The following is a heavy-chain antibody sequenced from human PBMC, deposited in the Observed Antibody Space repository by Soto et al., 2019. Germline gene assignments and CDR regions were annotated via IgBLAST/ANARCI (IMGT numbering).Heavy chain of an antibody. D-gene: IGHD6-19*01. CDR3: ARAPAGWYPGAFDI. J-gene: IGHJ3*02. CDR1: GFTFSSYW. Sequence: GGSLRLSCAASGFTFSSYWMHWVRQAPGKGLVWVSRINSDGSSTSYADSVKGRFTISRDNAKNTLYLQMNSLRAEDTAVYYCARAPAGWYPGAFDIWGQGTMVTVSS. V-gene: IGHV3-74*01. CDR2: INSDGSST.